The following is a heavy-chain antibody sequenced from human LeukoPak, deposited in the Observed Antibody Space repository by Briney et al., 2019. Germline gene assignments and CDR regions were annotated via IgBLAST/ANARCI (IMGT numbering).Heavy chain of an antibody. J-gene: IGHJ4*02. D-gene: IGHD1-26*01. CDR2: INTDGSST. CDR3: ARESGSYRTHFDY. V-gene: IGHV3-74*01. CDR1: GFTFSSYW. Sequence: GGSLRLSCAASGFTFSSYWMHWVRQAPGKGLVWVSRINTDGSSTSYADSVKGRFTISRDNAKNTLYLQMNSLRAEDTAVYYCARESGSYRTHFDYWGQGTLVTVSS.